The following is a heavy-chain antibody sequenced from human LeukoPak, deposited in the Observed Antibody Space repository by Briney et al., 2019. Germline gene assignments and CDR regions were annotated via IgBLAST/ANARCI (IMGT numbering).Heavy chain of an antibody. CDR1: GFTISNYA. J-gene: IGHJ4*02. V-gene: IGHV3-23*01. D-gene: IGHD6-19*01. CDR2: ISGSGGST. CDR3: AKDVYSSGWTDY. Sequence: GGSLRLSCAASGFTISNYAMSWVRQAPGKGLEWVSGISGSGGSTYYADSVKGRFTISRDNSKNTLYLQMNSLRVEDTAVYYCAKDVYSSGWTDYWGQGTLVTVSS.